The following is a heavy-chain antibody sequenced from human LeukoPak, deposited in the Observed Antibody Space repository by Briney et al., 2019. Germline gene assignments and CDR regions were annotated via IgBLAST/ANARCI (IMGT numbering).Heavy chain of an antibody. V-gene: IGHV4-59*01. Sequence: SETLSLTCAVYGGSFSGYYWSWIRQPPGKGLEWIGYIYYSGSTNYNPSLKSRVTISVDTSKNQFSLKLSSVTAADTAVYYCAGGGYCSGGSCRGRRWFDPWGQGTLVTVSS. CDR3: AGGGYCSGGSCRGRRWFDP. J-gene: IGHJ5*02. D-gene: IGHD2-15*01. CDR1: GGSFSGYY. CDR2: IYYSGST.